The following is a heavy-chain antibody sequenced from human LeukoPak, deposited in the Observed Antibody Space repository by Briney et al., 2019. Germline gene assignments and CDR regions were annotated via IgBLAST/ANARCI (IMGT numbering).Heavy chain of an antibody. V-gene: IGHV3-30*02. D-gene: IGHD1-26*01. J-gene: IGHJ3*02. Sequence: PGGSLRLSCAASGFTFSSYGMNWVRQAPGKGLEWVAFIRYDGSNKYYADSVKGRFTISRENAKNSLYLQMNSLRAGDTAVYYCARGETGAVNAFDIWGQGTMVTVSS. CDR3: ARGETGAVNAFDI. CDR2: IRYDGSNK. CDR1: GFTFSSYG.